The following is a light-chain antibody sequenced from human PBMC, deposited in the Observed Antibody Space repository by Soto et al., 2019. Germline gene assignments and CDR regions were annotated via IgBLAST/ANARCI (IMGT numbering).Light chain of an antibody. CDR1: SASVSTNYY. CDR3: MLYMGGGIAV. J-gene: IGLJ2*01. Sequence: QTVVTQEPSFSVSPGGTVTLTCGLTSASVSTNYYPSWYQQTPGQAPRTLIYTTNKRSSGVPDRFSGSILGNKAALTITGAQADDESDYYCMLYMGGGIAVFGGGTQLTVL. CDR2: TTN. V-gene: IGLV8-61*01.